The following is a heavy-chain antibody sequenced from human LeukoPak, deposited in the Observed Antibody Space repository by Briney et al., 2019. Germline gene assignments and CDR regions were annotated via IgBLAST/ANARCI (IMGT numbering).Heavy chain of an antibody. CDR1: GYTFSNYG. CDR3: ARQRSGGACPY. D-gene: IGHD2-21*02. J-gene: IGHJ4*02. CDR2: INGDNGNT. V-gene: IGHV1-18*01. Sequence: ASEKVSCKASGYTFSNYGISWVRQAPGQGLEWMGWINGDNGNTNYAQRFQDRVTLTTDTSTRTAYMELRSLRSDDTAMYYCARQRSGGACPYWGQGTLVTVS.